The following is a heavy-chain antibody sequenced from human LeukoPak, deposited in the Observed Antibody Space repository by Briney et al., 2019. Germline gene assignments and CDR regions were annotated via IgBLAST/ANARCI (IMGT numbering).Heavy chain of an antibody. V-gene: IGHV4-61*09. CDR1: GGSISSGSYC. Sequence: SETLSLTCTVSGGSISSGSYCWSWIRQPAGKGLEWIGHIHTSGNTNYNSSLKSRVTISVDTSKNQFSLKLSSVTAADTAVYYCARGDYDSSGYYHYNWFDPWGQGTLVTVSS. D-gene: IGHD3-22*01. CDR2: IHTSGNT. J-gene: IGHJ5*02. CDR3: ARGDYDSSGYYHYNWFDP.